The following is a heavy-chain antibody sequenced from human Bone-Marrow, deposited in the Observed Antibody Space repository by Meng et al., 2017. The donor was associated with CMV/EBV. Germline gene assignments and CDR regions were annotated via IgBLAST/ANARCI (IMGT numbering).Heavy chain of an antibody. Sequence: GGSLRLSCAASGFTFSSYAMHWVRQAPGKGLEWVAVISYDGSNKYYADSVKGRFTISRDNSKNTLYLQMNSLRAEDTAVYYCARGWPTLYWGQGTLVTVSS. CDR2: ISYDGSNK. D-gene: IGHD6-13*01. J-gene: IGHJ4*02. CDR3: ARGWPTLY. V-gene: IGHV3-30-3*01. CDR1: GFTFSSYA.